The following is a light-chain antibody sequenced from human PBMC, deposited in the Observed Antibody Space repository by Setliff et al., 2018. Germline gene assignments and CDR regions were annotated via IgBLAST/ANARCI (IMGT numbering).Light chain of an antibody. J-gene: IGLJ2*01. V-gene: IGLV2-14*01. CDR2: EVT. CDR3: LSYTSETTHAL. Sequence: QSALAQPASVSGSPGQSITISCSGTIGDVGAYDFVSWYQHHPGKAPKLVIYEVTNRPSGVSDRFSGSKSGNTASLTISGLQAEDEADYYCLSYTSETTHALFAGGTK. CDR1: IGDVGAYDF.